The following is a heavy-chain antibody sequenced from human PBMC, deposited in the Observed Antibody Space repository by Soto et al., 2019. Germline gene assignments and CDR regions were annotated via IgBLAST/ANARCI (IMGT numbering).Heavy chain of an antibody. V-gene: IGHV3-30-3*01. D-gene: IGHD3-10*01. CDR1: GFTFSHYA. J-gene: IGHJ6*02. CDR2: ISYDGSTT. CDR3: ARGYGSYYYGLDV. Sequence: GGSLRLCCAASGFTFSHYAIHWFRESPGKGLELVAVISYDGSTTYHADSVKGRFTISRDNSKNTLYLQMNSLRAEDTAVYYCARGYGSYYYGLDVWGQGTTVTVSS.